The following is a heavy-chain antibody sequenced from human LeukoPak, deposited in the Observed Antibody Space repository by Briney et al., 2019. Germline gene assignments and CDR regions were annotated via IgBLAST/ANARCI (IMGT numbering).Heavy chain of an antibody. CDR1: GFTFSTYA. J-gene: IGHJ4*02. V-gene: IGHV3-23*01. D-gene: IGHD3-22*01. CDR2: IGGSGGTT. Sequence: PGGSLRLSCAASGFTFSTYAVSWVRQAPGEGLEWVSAIGGSGGTTYYADSAKGRFTISRDNSKNTLYLQMNSLRAEGTAVYYCAKRDSSGYYYFDYWGQGTLVTVSS. CDR3: AKRDSSGYYYFDY.